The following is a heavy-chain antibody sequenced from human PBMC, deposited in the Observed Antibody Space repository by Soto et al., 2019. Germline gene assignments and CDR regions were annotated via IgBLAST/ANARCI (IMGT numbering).Heavy chain of an antibody. J-gene: IGHJ4*02. Sequence: GGSLRLSCAASGFTFSSYGMHWVRQAPGKGLEWVAVIWYDGSNKYYADSVKGRFTISRDNSKNTLYLQMNSLRAEDTAVYYCARGGNDYSNYFLDIDYWGQGTLVTVSS. V-gene: IGHV3-33*01. D-gene: IGHD4-4*01. CDR1: GFTFSSYG. CDR2: IWYDGSNK. CDR3: ARGGNDYSNYFLDIDY.